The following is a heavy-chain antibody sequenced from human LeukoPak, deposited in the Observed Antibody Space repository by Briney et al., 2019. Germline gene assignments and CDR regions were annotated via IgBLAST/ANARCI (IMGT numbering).Heavy chain of an antibody. V-gene: IGHV3-11*05. CDR1: GFTFSDYY. D-gene: IGHD3-16*01. J-gene: IGHJ4*02. CDR3: ARGSPPGD. CDR2: ISSSSGFT. Sequence: GGSLRLSCAASGFTFSDYYMTWIRRAPGKGLEWVSYISSSSGFTKYADSVRGRFTISRDNAKNPLYLQMNTLRVDDTAVYYCARGSPPGDWGQGTLVTVSS.